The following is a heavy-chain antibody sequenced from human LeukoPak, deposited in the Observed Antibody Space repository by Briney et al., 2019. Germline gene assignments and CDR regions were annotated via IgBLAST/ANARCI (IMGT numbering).Heavy chain of an antibody. D-gene: IGHD6-19*01. Sequence: SETLSLTCAVSGGSISSSNWWSWVRQPPGKGLEWIGEIYHSGSTNYNPSLKSRVTISVDKSKNQFSLKLSSVTAADTAVYYCARDLSSGWKEFDYWGQGTLVTVSS. CDR1: GGSISSSNW. CDR2: IYHSGST. CDR3: ARDLSSGWKEFDY. J-gene: IGHJ4*02. V-gene: IGHV4-4*02.